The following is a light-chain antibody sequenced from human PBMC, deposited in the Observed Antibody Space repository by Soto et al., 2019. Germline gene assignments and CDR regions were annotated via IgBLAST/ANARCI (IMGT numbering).Light chain of an antibody. V-gene: IGKV3-20*01. CDR2: GTS. J-gene: IGKJ5*01. CDR1: QSVSRSN. Sequence: PGERATVSCRASQSVSRSNLAWYQHKPGQAPRLLIYGTSNRATGIPDRFIGSGSGTDLTLTISSLEPEDFAVYYCEQYGSSPPSITFGQGTRLEIK. CDR3: EQYGSSPPSIT.